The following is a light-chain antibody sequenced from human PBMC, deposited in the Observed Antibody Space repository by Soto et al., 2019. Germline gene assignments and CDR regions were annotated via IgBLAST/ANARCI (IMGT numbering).Light chain of an antibody. Sequence: IMLTQSPATLSVSPGEGAALSCRASQSVGNKLAWYQQKPGQAPRLLFSAASTRATDIPARFSGGGSGTEFTLTIISLQSEDFAIYYCQQYSVWPPSFGPGTKVDIK. CDR2: AAS. CDR1: QSVGNK. CDR3: QQYSVWPPS. V-gene: IGKV3-15*01. J-gene: IGKJ3*01.